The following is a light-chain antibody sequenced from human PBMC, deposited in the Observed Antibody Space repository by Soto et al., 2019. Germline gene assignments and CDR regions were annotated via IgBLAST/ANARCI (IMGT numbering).Light chain of an antibody. J-gene: IGKJ2*01. CDR3: QQYNNWPPYT. CDR1: QGVSGN. Sequence: EIVMTQSPATLSVSPGERATLSCRASQGVSGNLAWYRQKPGQAPRLLIYGASTRATGIPARFSGSGSGTEFTLTISSLQSEDFAVYYCQQYNNWPPYTFGQGTKLEIK. CDR2: GAS. V-gene: IGKV3-15*01.